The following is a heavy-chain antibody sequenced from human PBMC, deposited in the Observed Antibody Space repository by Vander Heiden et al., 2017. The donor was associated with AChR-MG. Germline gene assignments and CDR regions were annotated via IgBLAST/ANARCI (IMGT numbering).Heavy chain of an antibody. CDR3: AKEPSDSSSGYYIDY. Sequence: EVQLLESGGGLVQPGGSLRLSCAASGFRFSGYAMSWVRQAPGKGLEWVSAITGSGGSTHYADSVKGRFTISRDNSKNTLYLQMNSLRAEDTAVYYCAKEPSDSSSGYYIDYWGQGTLVTVSS. V-gene: IGHV3-23*01. J-gene: IGHJ4*02. D-gene: IGHD6-6*01. CDR1: GFRFSGYA. CDR2: ITGSGGST.